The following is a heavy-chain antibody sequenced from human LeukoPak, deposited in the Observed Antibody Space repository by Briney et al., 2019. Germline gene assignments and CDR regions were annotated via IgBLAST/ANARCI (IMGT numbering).Heavy chain of an antibody. D-gene: IGHD3-22*01. V-gene: IGHV4-31*03. J-gene: IGHJ4*02. CDR2: IYYSGST. Sequence: SETLSLACTVSGGSISSGGYYWSWIRQHPGKGLEWIGYIYYSGSTYYNPSHKSRVTISVDTSKNQFSLKLSSVTAADTAVYYCARAGYDSSGYPFDYWGQGTLVTVSS. CDR1: GGSISSGGYY. CDR3: ARAGYDSSGYPFDY.